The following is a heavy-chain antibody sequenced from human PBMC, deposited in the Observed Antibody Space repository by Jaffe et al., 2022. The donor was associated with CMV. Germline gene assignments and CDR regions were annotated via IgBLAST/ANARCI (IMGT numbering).Heavy chain of an antibody. CDR3: ARSLWYFDSYYGMDV. V-gene: IGHV4-59*01. J-gene: IGHJ6*02. CDR1: GGSISSYY. Sequence: QVQLQESGPGLVKPSETLSLTCTVSGGSISSYYWSWIRQPPGKGLEWIGYIYYSGSTNYNPSLKSRVTISVDTSKNQFSLKLSSVTAADTAVYYCARSLWYFDSYYGMDVWGQGTTVTVSS. CDR2: IYYSGST. D-gene: IGHD2-21*01.